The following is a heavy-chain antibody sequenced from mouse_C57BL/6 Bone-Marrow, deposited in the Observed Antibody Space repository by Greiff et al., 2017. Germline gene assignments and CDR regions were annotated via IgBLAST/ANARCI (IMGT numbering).Heavy chain of an antibody. Sequence: QVQLQQPGAELVKPGASVKVSCKASGYTFTSYWMHWVKQRPGQGLEWIGSIHPSDSDTNYNQKFKGKATLTVDKSSSTAYMQLSSLTSEDSAVYYCAKERIYGNYGFDYWGQGTTLTVSS. D-gene: IGHD2-1*01. CDR1: GYTFTSYW. CDR2: IHPSDSDT. V-gene: IGHV1-74*01. CDR3: AKERIYGNYGFDY. J-gene: IGHJ2*01.